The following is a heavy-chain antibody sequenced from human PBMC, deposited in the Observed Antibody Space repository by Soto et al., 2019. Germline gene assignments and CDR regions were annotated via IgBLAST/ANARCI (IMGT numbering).Heavy chain of an antibody. Sequence: QVQLVQSGAEVKKPGASVKVSCKASGYTFTNYYLHWVRQAPGQGLEWMGWINPNSGGTHYAQKFRGCVTMTRDTSITTAYMELNRLPSDDTAVYYCARDWGHYYGSGSFPSPHPSDIWGQGTLVTVSS. J-gene: IGHJ4*02. CDR2: INPNSGGT. D-gene: IGHD3-10*01. CDR3: ARDWGHYYGSGSFPSPHPSDI. V-gene: IGHV1-2*04. CDR1: GYTFTNYY.